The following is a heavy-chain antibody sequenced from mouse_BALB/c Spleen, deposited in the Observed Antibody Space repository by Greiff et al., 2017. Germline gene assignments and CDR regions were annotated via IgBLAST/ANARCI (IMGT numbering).Heavy chain of an antibody. Sequence: EVKVVESGGDLVKPGGSLKLSCAASGFTFSSYGMSWVRQTPDKRLEWVATISSGGSYTYYPDSVKGRFTISRDNAKNTLYLQMSSLKSEDTAMYYCARHRANWDWFAYWGQGTLVTVSA. D-gene: IGHD4-1*01. J-gene: IGHJ3*01. CDR3: ARHRANWDWFAY. CDR2: ISSGGSYT. CDR1: GFTFSSYG. V-gene: IGHV5-6*01.